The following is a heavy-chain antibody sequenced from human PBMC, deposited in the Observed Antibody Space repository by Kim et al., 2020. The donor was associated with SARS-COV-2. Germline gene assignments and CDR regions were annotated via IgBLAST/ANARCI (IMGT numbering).Heavy chain of an antibody. CDR3: AKEDSSGWKRTVPFDP. Sequence: GGSLRLSCAASGFTFSSYGMHWVRQAPGKGLEWVAVISYDGSNKYYADSVKGRFTISRDNSKNTLYLQMNSLRAEDTAVYYCAKEDSSGWKRTVPFDPWGQGTLVTVSS. CDR1: GFTFSSYG. CDR2: ISYDGSNK. D-gene: IGHD6-19*01. V-gene: IGHV3-30*18. J-gene: IGHJ5*02.